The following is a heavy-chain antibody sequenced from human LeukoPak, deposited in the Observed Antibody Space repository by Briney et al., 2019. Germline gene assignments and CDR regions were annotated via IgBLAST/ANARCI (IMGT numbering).Heavy chain of an antibody. Sequence: ASVKVSCKASGYTFTGYYMHWVRQAPGQGLEWMGWINPNSGGTNYAQKFQGRVTMARDTFISTAYMELSRLRSDDTAVYYCARGGIALSYYGMDVWGQGTTVTVSS. CDR3: ARGGIALSYYGMDV. CDR1: GYTFTGYY. CDR2: INPNSGGT. J-gene: IGHJ6*02. V-gene: IGHV1-2*02. D-gene: IGHD6-13*01.